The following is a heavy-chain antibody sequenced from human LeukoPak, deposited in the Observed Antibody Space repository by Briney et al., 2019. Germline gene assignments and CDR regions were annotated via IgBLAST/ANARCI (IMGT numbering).Heavy chain of an antibody. CDR2: ISSDGSHK. J-gene: IGHJ4*02. V-gene: IGHV3-30*04. CDR3: AKEYCTNGICGHFDS. CDR1: GFTFTTYA. D-gene: IGHD2-8*01. Sequence: PGGSLRLSCAASGFTFTTYAIHWVRQAPGQGLEWVAIISSDGSHKYYADSVKGRFTISRDNSKNTLYLQMNSLTTGDTAVYYCAKEYCTNGICGHFDSWGQGTLVTVSS.